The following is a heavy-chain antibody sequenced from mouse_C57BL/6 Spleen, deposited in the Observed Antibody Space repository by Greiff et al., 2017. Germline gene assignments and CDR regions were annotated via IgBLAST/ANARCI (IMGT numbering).Heavy chain of an antibody. CDR2: IWSGGST. D-gene: IGHD2-4*01. J-gene: IGHJ4*01. V-gene: IGHV2-5*01. Sequence: VQLQQSGPGLVQPSQCLSISCTVSGFSFTSYGVHWVRQSPGKGLEWLGVIWSGGSTDYNAAFMSRLSITKDNSKSQVFYKMNSLQADDTAIYYCTRGDYDSDYAMDYWGQGTSVTVSS. CDR1: GFSFTSYG. CDR3: TRGDYDSDYAMDY.